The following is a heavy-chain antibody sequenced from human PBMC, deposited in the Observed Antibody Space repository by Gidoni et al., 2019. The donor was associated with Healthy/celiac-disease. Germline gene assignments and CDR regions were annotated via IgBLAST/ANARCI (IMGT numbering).Heavy chain of an antibody. V-gene: IGHV4-39*01. Sequence: QLQLQESGPGLVKPAETLSLTCTVSGGSISSSSYNWGWIRQPPGKGLEWIGSIYYSWRTYYNPSLKSRVTISVDTSKNQFSLKLSSVTAADTAVYYCARQGVGSGWLDYWGQGTLVTVSS. CDR1: GGSISSSSYN. D-gene: IGHD6-19*01. CDR3: ARQGVGSGWLDY. CDR2: IYYSWRT. J-gene: IGHJ4*02.